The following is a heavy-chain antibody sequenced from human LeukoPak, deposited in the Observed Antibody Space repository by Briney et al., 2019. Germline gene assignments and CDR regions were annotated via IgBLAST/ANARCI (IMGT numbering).Heavy chain of an antibody. CDR3: ARGGYCSGGSCYSHWGTFDI. Sequence: GGSLRLSCAASGFTFSSYAMHWVRQAPGKGLEWVAVISYDGSNKYYADSVKGRFTISRDNSKNTLYLQMSSLRAEDTAIYYCARGGYCSGGSCYSHWGTFDIWGQGTMVTVSS. CDR2: ISYDGSNK. J-gene: IGHJ3*02. D-gene: IGHD2-15*01. V-gene: IGHV3-30*14. CDR1: GFTFSSYA.